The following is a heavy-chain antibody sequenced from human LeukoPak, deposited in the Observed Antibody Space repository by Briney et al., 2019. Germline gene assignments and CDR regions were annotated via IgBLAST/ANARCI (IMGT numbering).Heavy chain of an antibody. CDR3: ARGGGHFDC. CDR2: IKQDGSDK. J-gene: IGHJ4*02. Sequence: GGSLRLSCAASGFSFSSYWMSWVRQAPGKGLEWVANIKQDGSDKYYLTSVRGRFTISRDNAKNSLFLQMNSLRVEDTAVYYCARGGGHFDCWGQGTLVTVSS. V-gene: IGHV3-7*03. CDR1: GFSFSSYW. D-gene: IGHD4-23*01.